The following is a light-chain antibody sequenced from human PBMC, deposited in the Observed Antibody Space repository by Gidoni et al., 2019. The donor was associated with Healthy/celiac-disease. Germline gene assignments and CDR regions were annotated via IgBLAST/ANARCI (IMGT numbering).Light chain of an antibody. CDR3: QRDNNWHQ. CDR1: QIVNSN. J-gene: IGKJ4*02. CDR2: GVA. V-gene: IGKV3-15*01. Sequence: EIVMPPSPATLSVSPGERATLSCPASQIVNSNLAWYQQKPGQAPRLLIYGVATRATGIPARFSGSGSGTEFTLTSSSLQSEDVAVYYCQRDNNWHQFGGGTKVEIK.